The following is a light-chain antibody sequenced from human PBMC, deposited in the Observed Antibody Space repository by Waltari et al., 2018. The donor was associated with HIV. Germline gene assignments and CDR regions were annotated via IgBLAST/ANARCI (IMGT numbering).Light chain of an antibody. Sequence: QSVLTQPPSVSGAPGQRVTISCTGSSSNIGAGSDVHWYQQLPGTAPKLLMFANPKRPSGVPDRFSGSKSGTAASLDITGLQADDEADYYCQSYDSSLSAVVFGGVTKLTVL. V-gene: IGLV1-40*01. J-gene: IGLJ2*01. CDR1: SSNIGAGSD. CDR2: ANP. CDR3: QSYDSSLSAVV.